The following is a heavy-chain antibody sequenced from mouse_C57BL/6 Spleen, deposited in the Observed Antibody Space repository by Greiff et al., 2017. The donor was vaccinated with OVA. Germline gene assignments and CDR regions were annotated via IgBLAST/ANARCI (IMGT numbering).Heavy chain of an antibody. CDR1: GYTFTSYW. CDR2: IDPNSGGT. V-gene: IGHV1-72*01. CDR3: ARFTTVEGGYFDY. Sequence: VQLQQSGAELVKPGASVKLSCKASGYTFTSYWMHWVKQRPGRGLEWIGRIDPNSGGTKYNEKFKSKATLTVDKPSSTAYMQLRSLTSDDSAVDYCARFTTVEGGYFDYWGQGTTLTVSS. J-gene: IGHJ2*01. D-gene: IGHD1-1*01.